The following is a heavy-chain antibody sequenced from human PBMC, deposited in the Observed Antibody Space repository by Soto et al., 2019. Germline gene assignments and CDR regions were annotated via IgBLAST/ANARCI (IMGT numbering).Heavy chain of an antibody. Sequence: QVQLVESGGGVVQPGTSLRLSCAASGFAFNSHGINWVRQAPGKGLECVAVISFDVITKYYGDSVKGRFTVSRDNSKNMVYLQLSSLRAEDTAIYYCARRVRFSYSYGVDVCGQGTAVTVSS. V-gene: IGHV3-30*03. CDR1: GFAFNSHG. D-gene: IGHD3-16*01. CDR3: ARRVRFSYSYGVDV. CDR2: ISFDVITK. J-gene: IGHJ6*02.